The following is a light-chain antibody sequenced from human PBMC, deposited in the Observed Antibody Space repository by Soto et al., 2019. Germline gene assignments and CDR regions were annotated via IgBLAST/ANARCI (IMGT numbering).Light chain of an antibody. CDR1: RDTRNY. V-gene: IGKV1-33*01. CDR2: DAS. Sequence: DIQMTQSPSSLSASVGDRVTITCQASRDTRNYLNWYQQKPGKAPKLLIYDASNLETGVPSRFSGSGSGTDFTFTISSLQSEDIATYYCQQCDNLPLTFGGGTKVDIK. J-gene: IGKJ4*01. CDR3: QQCDNLPLT.